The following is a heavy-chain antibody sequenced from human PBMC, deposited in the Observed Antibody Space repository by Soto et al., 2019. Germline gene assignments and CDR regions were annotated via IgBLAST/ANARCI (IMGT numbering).Heavy chain of an antibody. Sequence: EVQLVESGGGLVQPGGSLRLSCAASGFTFSSYSMNWVRQAPGKGLEWVSYISSSSSTIYYADSVKGRVTISRDNAKNSLYLQMNSLRSEDTAVYYCARDRRGGYGDYYYYYYMDVWGKGTTVTVSS. CDR1: GFTFSSYS. D-gene: IGHD5-12*01. CDR3: ARDRRGGYGDYYYYYYMDV. CDR2: ISSSSSTI. J-gene: IGHJ6*03. V-gene: IGHV3-48*01.